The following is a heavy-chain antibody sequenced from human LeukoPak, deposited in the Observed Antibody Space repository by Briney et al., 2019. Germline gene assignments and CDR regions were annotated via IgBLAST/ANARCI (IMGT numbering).Heavy chain of an antibody. CDR1: GGSISSSSYY. Sequence: SETLSLTCTVSGGSISSSSYYWGWIRQPPGTGLEWIGSIYYSGSTYYNPSLKSRVTISVDTSKNQFSLKLSSVTAADTAVYYCAREHGYDFWSGYYYYMDVWGKGTTVTVSS. CDR3: AREHGYDFWSGYYYYMDV. V-gene: IGHV4-39*07. J-gene: IGHJ6*03. CDR2: IYYSGST. D-gene: IGHD3-3*01.